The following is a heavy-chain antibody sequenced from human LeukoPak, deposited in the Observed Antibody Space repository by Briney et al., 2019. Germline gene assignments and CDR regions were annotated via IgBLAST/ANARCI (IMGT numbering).Heavy chain of an antibody. CDR3: ATDLGSSRPNF. Sequence: AGSLRLSCAASGFSFSTYWMTWVRQPPGKGLEWVANIKQDGSENYYVDSARGRFTISRDNAKNSLYLQMNSLTAEDTAVYYCATDLGSSRPNFWGQGILVTVSS. J-gene: IGHJ4*02. CDR2: IKQDGSEN. V-gene: IGHV3-7*01. CDR1: GFSFSTYW. D-gene: IGHD6-13*01.